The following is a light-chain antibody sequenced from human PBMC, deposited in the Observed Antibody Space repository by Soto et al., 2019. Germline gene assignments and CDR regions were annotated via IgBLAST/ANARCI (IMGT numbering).Light chain of an antibody. CDR3: QQYGSSST. J-gene: IGKJ1*01. V-gene: IGKV3-20*01. CDR1: QSVSSSY. Sequence: EIVLTQSPGTLSLSPGERATLSCRASQSVSSSYLAWYQQKPGQDPRLLIYDATSRDTGIPARCSGSVSGKDFILTISRREPEDFSVYYCQQYGSSSTCGQGTKVEIK. CDR2: DAT.